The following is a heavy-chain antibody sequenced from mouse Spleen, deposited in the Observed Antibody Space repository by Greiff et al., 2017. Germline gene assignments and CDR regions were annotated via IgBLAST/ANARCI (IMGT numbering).Heavy chain of an antibody. V-gene: IGHV1-7*01. J-gene: IGHJ3*01. CDR1: GYTFTSYW. Sequence: QVQLQQSGAELAKPGASVKLSCKASGYTFTSYWMHWVKQRPGQGLEWIGYINPSSGYTKYNQKFKDKATLTADKSSSTAYMQLSSLTYEDSAVYYCAKGIYYDYAWFAYWGQGTLVTVSA. CDR2: INPSSGYT. CDR3: AKGIYYDYAWFAY. D-gene: IGHD2-4*01.